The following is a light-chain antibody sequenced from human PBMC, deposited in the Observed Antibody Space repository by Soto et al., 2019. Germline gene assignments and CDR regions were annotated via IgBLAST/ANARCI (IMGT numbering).Light chain of an antibody. CDR1: QGISSY. CDR2: AAS. Sequence: AIRMTQSPSSFSASTGDRVTITCRASQGISSYLAWYQQKPGKAPKLLIYAASTLQSGVPSRFSGSGSGTDFTLTISCLQSEDVATYYCQQYYSYARTFGQGTKVEIK. J-gene: IGKJ1*01. CDR3: QQYYSYART. V-gene: IGKV1-8*01.